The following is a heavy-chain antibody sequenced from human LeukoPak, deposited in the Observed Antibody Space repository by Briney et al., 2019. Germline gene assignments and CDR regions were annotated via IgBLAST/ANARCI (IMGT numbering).Heavy chain of an antibody. D-gene: IGHD2-15*01. CDR2: ISSSSSAI. Sequence: GGSLRLSCAASGFTFSTYTMNWVRQVPGKGLEWVSCISSSSSAIYYADSVKGRFTISRDNAKTSLYLQMNSLRAEDTAVYYCARLYYAMDVWGQGTTVTVSS. CDR1: GFTFSTYT. CDR3: ARLYYAMDV. J-gene: IGHJ6*02. V-gene: IGHV3-48*01.